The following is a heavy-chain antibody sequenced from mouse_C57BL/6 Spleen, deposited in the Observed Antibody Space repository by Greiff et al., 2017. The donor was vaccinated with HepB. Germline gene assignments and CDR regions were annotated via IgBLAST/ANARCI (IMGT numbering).Heavy chain of an antibody. CDR1: GYTFTDHT. Sequence: VMLVESDAELVKPGASVKISCKVSGYTFTDHTIHWMKQRPEQGLEWIGYIYPRDGSTKYNEKFKGKATLTADKSSSTAYMQLNSLTSEDSAVYFCAREEAYYGSSYVWFAYWGQGTLVTVSA. V-gene: IGHV1-78*01. CDR2: IYPRDGST. CDR3: AREEAYYGSSYVWFAY. J-gene: IGHJ3*01. D-gene: IGHD1-1*01.